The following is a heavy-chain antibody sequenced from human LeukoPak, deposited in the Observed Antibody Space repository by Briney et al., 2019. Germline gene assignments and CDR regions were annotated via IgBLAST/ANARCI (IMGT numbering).Heavy chain of an antibody. V-gene: IGHV4-59*01. D-gene: IGHD6-13*01. J-gene: IGHJ4*02. CDR1: GGSISSYY. Sequence: SETLPLTCTVSGGSISSYYWSWIRQPLGKGLEWIGSIYYSGSTNYNPSLKSRVTISVDTSKNQFSLKLSSVTAADTAVYYCARVIAAAGQIDYWGQGTLVTVSS. CDR3: ARVIAAAGQIDY. CDR2: IYYSGST.